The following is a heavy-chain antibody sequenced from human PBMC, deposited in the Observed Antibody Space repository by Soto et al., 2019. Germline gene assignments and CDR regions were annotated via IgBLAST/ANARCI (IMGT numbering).Heavy chain of an antibody. D-gene: IGHD6-13*01. Sequence: QVQLVESGGGLVKPGGSLRLSCAASGFTFSDYYMSWIRQAPGKGLEWVSYISTSSSYTNYADSVKGRFTISRDNAKNSLYLQMNSLRAEDTAVYYCARDRIAASVGWFDPWGQGILVTVSS. CDR2: ISTSSSYT. J-gene: IGHJ5*02. CDR3: ARDRIAASVGWFDP. CDR1: GFTFSDYY. V-gene: IGHV3-11*05.